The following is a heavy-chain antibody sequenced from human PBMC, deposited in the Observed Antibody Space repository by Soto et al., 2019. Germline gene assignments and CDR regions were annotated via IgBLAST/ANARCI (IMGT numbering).Heavy chain of an antibody. CDR2: ISYHGRDE. V-gene: IGHV3-30*04. CDR3: ARGRFSTTLYAGFDP. CDR1: GFTFTSCA. J-gene: IGHJ5*02. D-gene: IGHD2-2*01. Sequence: GGSLRLSCAASGFTFTSCAMHWVRQAPGKGLEWVAAISYHGRDEYYADSVKGRFSISRDNSKNTLNLQMNSLRAEDTAVYYCARGRFSTTLYAGFDPWGQGTLVTVSS.